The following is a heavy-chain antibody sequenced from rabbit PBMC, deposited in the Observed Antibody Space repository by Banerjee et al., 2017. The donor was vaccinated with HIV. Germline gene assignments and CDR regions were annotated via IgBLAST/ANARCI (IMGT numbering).Heavy chain of an antibody. V-gene: IGHV1S45*01. J-gene: IGHJ4*01. D-gene: IGHD4-1*01. CDR2: IGAGSRGNN. CDR3: ARDLAGAIGWNFYL. CDR1: GFSFSSSYW. Sequence: VKPEGSLTLTCTASGFSFSSSYWICWVRQAPGKGLEWIACIGAGSRGNNYYASWAKGRFTISKTSSTTVTLQMTSLTAADTATYLCARDLAGAIGWNFYLWGPGTLVTVS.